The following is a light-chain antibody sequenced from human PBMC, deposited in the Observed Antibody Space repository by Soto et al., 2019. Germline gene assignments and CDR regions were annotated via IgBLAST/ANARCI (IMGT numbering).Light chain of an antibody. CDR2: GNS. CDR1: SSNIGAGYD. V-gene: IGLV1-40*01. Sequence: QAVVTQPPSVSGAPGQRVTISCTGSSSNIGAGYDVHWYQQLPGTAPKLLIYGNSNRPSGVPDRFSGSKSGTSASLAITGLQAEDEADYYCQSYDSSLSGSWVFGTGTKLTV. J-gene: IGLJ1*01. CDR3: QSYDSSLSGSWV.